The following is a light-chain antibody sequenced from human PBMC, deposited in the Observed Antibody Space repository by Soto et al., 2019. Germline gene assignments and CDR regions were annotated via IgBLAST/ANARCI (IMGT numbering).Light chain of an antibody. V-gene: IGLV1-40*01. Sequence: QSVLTQPPSVSGAPGQRVTISCTGSSSNIGAGYDVHWYQHIPGTAPKLLIYGNTNRPSGVPDRFSGSKSGTSASLSITGLQAEDEAVYYCQSYANSPLRVFGGGTKLTVL. CDR2: GNT. CDR1: SSNIGAGYD. J-gene: IGLJ3*02. CDR3: QSYANSPLRV.